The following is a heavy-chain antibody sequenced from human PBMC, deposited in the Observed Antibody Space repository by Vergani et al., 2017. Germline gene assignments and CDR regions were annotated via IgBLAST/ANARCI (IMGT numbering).Heavy chain of an antibody. D-gene: IGHD2-2*02. CDR1: GGSLSSYY. V-gene: IGHV4-59*01. CDR2: IYYRGST. Sequence: QVQLQESGPGLVKPSETLSLTCTVSGGSLSSYYWSWIRQPPGKGLEWIGYIYYRGSTNYNPSLKSRVTISVDTSKNQFSLKLSSVTAADTAVYYCAKDLALFVVVPAAIHDYWGQGTLVTVSS. J-gene: IGHJ4*02. CDR3: AKDLALFVVVPAAIHDY.